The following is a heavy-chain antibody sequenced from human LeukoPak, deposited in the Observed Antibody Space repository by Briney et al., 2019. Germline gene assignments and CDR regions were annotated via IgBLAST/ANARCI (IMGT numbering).Heavy chain of an antibody. D-gene: IGHD6-19*01. Sequence: PGGSLRLSCAASGFTFSSYGMHWVRQAPGKGLEWVAVISYDGSNKYYADSVKGRFTISRDNSKNTLYLQMNSLRAEDTAVYYCAKDPSRDSSTNWGQGTLVTVSS. CDR2: ISYDGSNK. V-gene: IGHV3-30*18. CDR3: AKDPSRDSSTN. CDR1: GFTFSSYG. J-gene: IGHJ4*02.